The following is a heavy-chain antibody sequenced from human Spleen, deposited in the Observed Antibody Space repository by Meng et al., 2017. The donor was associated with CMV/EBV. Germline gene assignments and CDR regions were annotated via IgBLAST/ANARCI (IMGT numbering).Heavy chain of an antibody. CDR3: ARGPPYYYDSSGYYSGYFDY. D-gene: IGHD3-22*01. Sequence: GESLKISCTASGFTFGDYAMSWVRQAPGKGLEWVSGINWNGGSTGYADSVKGRFTISRDNAKNSLYLQMNSLRAEDTALYYCARGPPYYYDSSGYYSGYFDYWGQGTLVTVSS. CDR2: INWNGGST. CDR1: GFTFGDYA. J-gene: IGHJ4*02. V-gene: IGHV3-20*04.